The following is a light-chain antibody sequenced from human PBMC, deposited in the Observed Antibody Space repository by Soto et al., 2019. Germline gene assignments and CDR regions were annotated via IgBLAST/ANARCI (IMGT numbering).Light chain of an antibody. Sequence: QSALTQPRSVSGSPGQSVTISCTGTSSDIGAYNAVSWYQQHPDKAPRFIIFDVIKRPSGVPDRFSASKSGNTASLTISGLQADDEPEYFCLSYAGNYIYVFGTGTKVNVL. CDR3: LSYAGNYIYV. J-gene: IGLJ1*01. CDR1: SSDIGAYNA. CDR2: DVI. V-gene: IGLV2-11*01.